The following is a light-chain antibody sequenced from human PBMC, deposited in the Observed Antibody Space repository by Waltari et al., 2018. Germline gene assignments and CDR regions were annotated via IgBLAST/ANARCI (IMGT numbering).Light chain of an antibody. CDR3: QQYSNYYT. V-gene: IGKV1-5*03. J-gene: IGKJ2*01. Sequence: IQMTQSPSTLSASVGDTVTFTCRASESISTWLAWYQQRPGKAPKLLIYKASYLETGVPSRFSGSGSGTEFILTISSLRPDDSATYYCQQYSNYYTFGQGTKLEIK. CDR2: KAS. CDR1: ESISTW.